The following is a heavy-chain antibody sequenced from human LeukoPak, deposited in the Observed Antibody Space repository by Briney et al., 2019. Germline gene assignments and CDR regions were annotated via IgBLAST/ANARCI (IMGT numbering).Heavy chain of an antibody. V-gene: IGHV5-51*01. D-gene: IGHD3-22*01. J-gene: IGHJ4*02. CDR2: IYPGDSDT. CDR3: ARQGHYYDSSGYYYPYTDY. Sequence: KDGESLKISCKGSGYSFTSYWIGWVRQMPGKGLEWMGIIYPGDSDTRYSPSFQGQVTTSADKSISTAYLQWSSLKASDTAMYYCARQGHYYDSSGYYYPYTDYWGQGTLVTVSS. CDR1: GYSFTSYW.